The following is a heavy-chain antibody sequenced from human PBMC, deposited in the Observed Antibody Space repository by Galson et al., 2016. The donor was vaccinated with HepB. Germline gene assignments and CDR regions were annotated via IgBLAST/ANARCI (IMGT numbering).Heavy chain of an antibody. D-gene: IGHD3-9*01. CDR2: IYYGGKT. CDR3: ARFDLTPVYHYYNGMDV. Sequence: TLSLTCNVSGGSISNRSYFWAWIRQPPGKGLEWIATIYYGGKTYYSPSLQSRVTISVDTSKNQFSLILTSVTAADTAVYYCARFDLTPVYHYYNGMDVWGQGTTITVSS. V-gene: IGHV4-39*01. J-gene: IGHJ6*02. CDR1: GGSISNRSYF.